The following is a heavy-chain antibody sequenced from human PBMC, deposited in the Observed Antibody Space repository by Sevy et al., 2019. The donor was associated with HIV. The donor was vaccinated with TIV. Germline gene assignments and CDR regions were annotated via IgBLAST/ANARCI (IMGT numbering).Heavy chain of an antibody. V-gene: IGHV3-33*01. D-gene: IGHD2-8*01. Sequence: GGSPRLSCAASGFTPSTYGMHWVRQAPGKGLEWVAVIGYDGNNKYYADSVKGRFTISRDNSKNTLFLQMDSLRAEDTAVYYCARDPRMYGDYLLAYFDYWGQGALVTVSS. CDR1: GFTPSTYG. CDR2: IGYDGNNK. CDR3: ARDPRMYGDYLLAYFDY. J-gene: IGHJ4*02.